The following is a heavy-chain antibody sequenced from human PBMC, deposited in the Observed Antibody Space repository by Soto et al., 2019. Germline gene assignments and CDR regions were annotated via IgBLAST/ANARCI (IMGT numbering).Heavy chain of an antibody. D-gene: IGHD3-3*01. Sequence: QLHLVQSGAVVKKPGASVTVSCSASGYPVTAYYMHWVRQAPGRGLEWMGGINPATGAAKYTQTFRGRGTLPRDTSTSTGFMELGGLASGDTAVFYCARGGGVGVAGSAAFDMWGQGTLVTVSS. CDR3: ARGGGVGVAGSAAFDM. V-gene: IGHV1-2*02. CDR2: INPATGAA. CDR1: GYPVTAYY. J-gene: IGHJ3*02.